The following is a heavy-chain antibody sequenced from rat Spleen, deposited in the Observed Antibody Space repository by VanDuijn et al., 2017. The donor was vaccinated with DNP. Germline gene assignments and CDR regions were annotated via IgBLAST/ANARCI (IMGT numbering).Heavy chain of an antibody. Sequence: EVQLVQTGGGLVQPGRSLKLSCVASGFIFRNYWMYWIRQAPGKGLEWVATVNTDGGTTYYPDSVKGRFTISRDNAEGTVYLQMNSLRSEDTATYYCVKDGYGGYGDHWGQGVMVTVSS. D-gene: IGHD1-11*01. CDR3: VKDGYGGYGDH. J-gene: IGHJ2*01. V-gene: IGHV5-58*01. CDR2: VNTDGGTT. CDR1: GFIFRNYW.